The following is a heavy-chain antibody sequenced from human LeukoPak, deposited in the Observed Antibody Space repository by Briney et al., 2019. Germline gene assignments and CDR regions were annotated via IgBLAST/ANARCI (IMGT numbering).Heavy chain of an antibody. V-gene: IGHV1-69*06. CDR3: ARAHSKWQEKELYAFSI. CDR2: ITPMYSTT. Sequence: SVKVSCKATGGTFSSYSLHWVRQAPGQGLEWMGGITPMYSTTDYVQTLHGRVTLTADKSTSTAYMELRSLRSEDTAVYYCARAHSKWQEKELYAFSIWGQGTMVTVSS. J-gene: IGHJ3*02. D-gene: IGHD1-7*01. CDR1: GGTFSSYS.